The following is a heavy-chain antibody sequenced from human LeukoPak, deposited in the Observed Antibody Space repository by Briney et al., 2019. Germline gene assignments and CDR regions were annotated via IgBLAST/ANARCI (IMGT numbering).Heavy chain of an antibody. CDR2: IYYSGST. CDR1: GGSISSSSYY. J-gene: IGHJ4*02. D-gene: IGHD3-10*01. Sequence: SETLSLTCTVSGGSISSSSYYWGWIRQPPGKGLEWIGSIYYSGSTYYNPSLKSRVTISVDTSKNQFSLKLSSVTAADTAVYYCARGDYYGSATHDYWGQGTLVTVSS. V-gene: IGHV4-39*07. CDR3: ARGDYYGSATHDY.